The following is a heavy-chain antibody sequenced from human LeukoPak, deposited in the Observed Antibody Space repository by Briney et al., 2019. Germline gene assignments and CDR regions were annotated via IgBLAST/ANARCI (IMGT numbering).Heavy chain of an antibody. CDR2: MNPNSGNT. CDR1: GYTFTSYD. J-gene: IGHJ4*02. D-gene: IGHD3-22*01. Sequence: ASVKVSCTASGYTFTSYDINWVRQATGQGLEWMGWMNPNSGNTGYAQKFQGRVTMTRNTSISTAYMELSSLRSEDTAVYYCARDQELYYYDSSGYIDYWGQGTLVTVSS. V-gene: IGHV1-8*01. CDR3: ARDQELYYYDSSGYIDY.